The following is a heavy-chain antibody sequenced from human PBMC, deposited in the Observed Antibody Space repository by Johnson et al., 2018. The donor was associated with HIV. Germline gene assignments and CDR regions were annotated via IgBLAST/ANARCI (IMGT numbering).Heavy chain of an antibody. CDR3: AKGCRWLLERTYAFDI. D-gene: IGHD3-22*01. CDR1: GFTFSSYA. Sequence: QVQLVESGGGVVQPGRSLRLSCAASGFTFSSYAMHWVRQAPGKGLEWVAVISYDGSNKYYADSVKGRFTISRDNSRNTVYLQMNSRRVEDTAVYYCAKGCRWLLERTYAFDIWGQGTMVTVSS. CDR2: ISYDGSNK. J-gene: IGHJ3*02. V-gene: IGHV3-30*04.